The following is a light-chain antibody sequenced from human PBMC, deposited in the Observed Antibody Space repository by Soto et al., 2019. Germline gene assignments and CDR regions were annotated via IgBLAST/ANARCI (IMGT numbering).Light chain of an antibody. Sequence: EIVLTQSPGTLPLSPGERATLSCRASQSVSSSYLAWYQQKPGQAPRLLIYGASSRATGIPDRFSGSGSGTDFTLTISRLEPEDFAVYYCQQYGSSPRVTFGGGTKVEIK. V-gene: IGKV3-20*01. CDR1: QSVSSSY. CDR2: GAS. J-gene: IGKJ4*01. CDR3: QQYGSSPRVT.